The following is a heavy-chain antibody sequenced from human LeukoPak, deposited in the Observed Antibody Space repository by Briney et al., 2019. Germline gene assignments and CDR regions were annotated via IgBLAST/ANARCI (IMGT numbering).Heavy chain of an antibody. D-gene: IGHD3-22*01. Sequence: GGSLRLSCAASGFTFSSYTMNWVRQAPGKGLEWVSSITSSSTYIYYADSVKGRFTVSRDNAKNSLYLQMNSLRAEDTAVYYCATYYDSSGNTFDYWGQGTLVTVSS. V-gene: IGHV3-21*01. CDR2: ITSSSTYI. CDR1: GFTFSSYT. CDR3: ATYYDSSGNTFDY. J-gene: IGHJ4*02.